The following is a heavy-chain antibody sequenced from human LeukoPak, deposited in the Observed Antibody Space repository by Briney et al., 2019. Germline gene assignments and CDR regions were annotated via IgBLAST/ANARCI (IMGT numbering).Heavy chain of an antibody. CDR1: GGSISSSSYY. Sequence: SETLSLTCTVSGGSISSSSYYWGWIRQPPGKGLEWIGSIYYSGSTYYNPSLKSRVTISVDTSKNQFSLKLSSVTAADTAVYYCARDPGKYWFDPWGQGTLVTVSS. CDR2: IYYSGST. CDR3: ARDPGKYWFDP. V-gene: IGHV4-39*07. J-gene: IGHJ5*02. D-gene: IGHD3-10*01.